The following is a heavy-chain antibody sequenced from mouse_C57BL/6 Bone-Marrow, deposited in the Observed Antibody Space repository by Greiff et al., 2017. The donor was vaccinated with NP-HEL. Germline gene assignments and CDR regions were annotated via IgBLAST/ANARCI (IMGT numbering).Heavy chain of an antibody. CDR1: GYTFTSYW. CDR2: IYPGSGST. Sequence: QVQLQQPGAELVKPGASVKMSCKASGYTFTSYWITWVKQRPGQGLEWIGDIYPGSGSTNCNEKFKSKATLTVDTSSSTAYMQLSSLTSEDSAVYYCATSYYASSYYAMGYWGQGTSVTASS. V-gene: IGHV1-55*01. D-gene: IGHD1-1*01. CDR3: ATSYYASSYYAMGY. J-gene: IGHJ4*01.